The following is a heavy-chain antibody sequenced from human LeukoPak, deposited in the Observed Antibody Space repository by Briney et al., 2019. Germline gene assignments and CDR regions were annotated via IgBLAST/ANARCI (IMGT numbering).Heavy chain of an antibody. J-gene: IGHJ4*02. D-gene: IGHD6-13*01. CDR1: GFTFSGSA. Sequence: PGGSLRLSCAASGFTFSGSAMHWVRQASGKGLEWVGRISSDSSITSYADSVKGRLTISRDNTKNTLYLQMNSLRAEDTAVYYCARAEYTSSRFDSWGQGTLVTVSS. V-gene: IGHV3-74*01. CDR3: ARAEYTSSRFDS. CDR2: ISSDSSIT.